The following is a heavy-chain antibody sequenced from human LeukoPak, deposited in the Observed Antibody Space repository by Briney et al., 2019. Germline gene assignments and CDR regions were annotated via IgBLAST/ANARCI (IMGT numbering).Heavy chain of an antibody. D-gene: IGHD3-10*01. CDR2: ISSSSSYI. V-gene: IGHV3-21*01. CDR1: GFTFSSYS. CDR3: ARESYYYGSGSYYTSFDY. J-gene: IGHJ4*02. Sequence: GGSLRLSCAASGFTFSSYSMNWVRQAPGKGLEWVSSISSSSSYIYYADSVKGRFTISRDNSENTLYLQMNSLRAEDTAVYYCARESYYYGSGSYYTSFDYWGQGTLVTVSS.